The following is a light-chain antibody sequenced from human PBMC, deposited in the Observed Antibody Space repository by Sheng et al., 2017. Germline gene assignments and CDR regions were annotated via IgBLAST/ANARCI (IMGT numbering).Light chain of an antibody. CDR3: ATWDSSLSAGV. J-gene: IGLJ3*02. CDR2: EVT. Sequence: QSALTQPPSASGSPGQSISISCTGSSSDIGDYNYVSWYQQHPGKAPKVVIYEVTKRPSGVPDRFSGSRSGTSATLGISGLQTGDEADYSCATWDSSLSAGVFGGGTKVTVL. CDR1: SSDIGDYNY. V-gene: IGLV2-8*01.